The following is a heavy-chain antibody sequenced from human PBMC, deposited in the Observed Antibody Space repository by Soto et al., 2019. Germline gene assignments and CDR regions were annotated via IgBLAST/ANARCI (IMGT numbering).Heavy chain of an antibody. CDR1: GGSISSYY. V-gene: IGHV4-59*08. D-gene: IGHD6-19*01. CDR2: IYYSGST. J-gene: IGHJ6*03. Sequence: SETLSLTCTVSGGSISSYYWSWIRQPPGKGLERIGYIYYSGSTNYNPSLKSRVTISVDTSKNQFSLKLSSVTAADTAVYYCARRAVAGTLYMDVWGKGTTVTVSS. CDR3: ARRAVAGTLYMDV.